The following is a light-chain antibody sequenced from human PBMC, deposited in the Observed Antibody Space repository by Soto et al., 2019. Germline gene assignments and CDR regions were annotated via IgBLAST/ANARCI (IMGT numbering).Light chain of an antibody. CDR1: QGISSY. V-gene: IGKV1-8*01. CDR3: QQYYSYPIT. J-gene: IGKJ3*01. CDR2: AAS. Sequence: AIRMTQFPSSLSASTGDRVTITCRASQGISSYLAWYQQKPGKAPKLLIYAASTLQSGVPSRFSGSGSGTDFTLTISCLQSEDFATYYCQQYYSYPITFGPGTKVDIK.